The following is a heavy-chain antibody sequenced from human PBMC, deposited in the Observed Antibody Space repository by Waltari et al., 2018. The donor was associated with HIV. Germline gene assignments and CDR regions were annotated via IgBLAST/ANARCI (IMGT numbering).Heavy chain of an antibody. Sequence: QVQLVQSGAEVKKPGASVKVSCKASGYTFTSYAMHWVRQAPGQRLEWMGWINAGNGNTKYSQKFQGRVTITRDTPASTAYMELSSLRSEDTAVYYCARDQPIAVAGTLAGYYGMDVWGQGTTVTVSS. CDR2: INAGNGNT. CDR1: GYTFTSYA. J-gene: IGHJ6*02. CDR3: ARDQPIAVAGTLAGYYGMDV. V-gene: IGHV1-3*01. D-gene: IGHD6-19*01.